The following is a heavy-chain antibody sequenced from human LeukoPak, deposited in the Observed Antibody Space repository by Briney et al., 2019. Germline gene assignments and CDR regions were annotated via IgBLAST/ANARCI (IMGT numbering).Heavy chain of an antibody. Sequence: GGSLRLSCAAAGFTFSSYWMHWVRQAPGKGLVWVSRIKSDGSYTAYADSVKGRFTISRDNAKNTLYLQMNSLRAEDTAVYYCAASGRSYLDYWGQGTLVTVSS. CDR3: AASGRSYLDY. CDR1: GFTFSSYW. J-gene: IGHJ4*02. D-gene: IGHD5-12*01. CDR2: IKSDGSYT. V-gene: IGHV3-74*03.